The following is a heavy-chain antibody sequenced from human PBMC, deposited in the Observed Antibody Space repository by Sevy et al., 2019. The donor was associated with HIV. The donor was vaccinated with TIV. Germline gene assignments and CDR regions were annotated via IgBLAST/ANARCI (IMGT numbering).Heavy chain of an antibody. CDR1: GVSISSYY. V-gene: IGHV4-59*01. D-gene: IGHD3-10*02. Sequence: KQSETLSLTCTVSGVSISSYYWSWIRQPPGKGLEWIGYIYYSGNTNYNPSLKSRVTISVDTSKNQFSLKLSSVNAADTAVYYCGRFTRSGELLNDWYFDLWGRGTLVTVSS. CDR3: GRFTRSGELLNDWYFDL. CDR2: IYYSGNT. J-gene: IGHJ2*01.